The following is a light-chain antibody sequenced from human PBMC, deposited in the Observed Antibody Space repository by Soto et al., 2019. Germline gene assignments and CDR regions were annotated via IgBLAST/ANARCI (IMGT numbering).Light chain of an antibody. J-gene: IGKJ2*02. CDR2: AAS. CDR3: QQRSNYPCT. CDR1: HSISSY. V-gene: IGKV3-11*01. Sequence: DIALTQSPATMSLSLGERATLSCRASHSISSYLAWYQQKPGQAPTLLIYAASNRATGIPARFSGSGSGTDFTLTISSLESDDRAVYYCQQRSNYPCTFGQGTILEIK.